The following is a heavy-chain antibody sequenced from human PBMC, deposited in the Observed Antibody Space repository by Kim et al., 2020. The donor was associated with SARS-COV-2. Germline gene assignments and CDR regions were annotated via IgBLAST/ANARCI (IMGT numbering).Heavy chain of an antibody. CDR3: ASQQQLAYYYYYGMDV. J-gene: IGHJ6*02. V-gene: IGHV1-8*01. CDR1: GYTFTSYD. D-gene: IGHD6-13*01. CDR2: MNPNSGNT. Sequence: ASVKVSCKASGYTFTSYDINWVRQATGQGLEWMGWMNPNSGNTGYAQKFQGRVTMTRNTSISTAYMELSSLRSEDTAVYYCASQQQLAYYYYYGMDVWGQGTTVTVSS.